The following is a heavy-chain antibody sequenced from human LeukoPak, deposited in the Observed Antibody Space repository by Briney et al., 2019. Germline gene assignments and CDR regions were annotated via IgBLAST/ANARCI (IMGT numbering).Heavy chain of an antibody. J-gene: IGHJ4*02. CDR2: IYYSGST. CDR1: GGSISSSSYY. D-gene: IGHD3-22*01. V-gene: IGHV4-39*07. CDR3: ARDYGGYYDSSGTLDY. Sequence: SETLSLTCTVSGGSISSSSYYWGWIRQPPGKGLEWIGSIYYSGSTYYNPSLKSRVTISVDTSKNQFSLKLSSVTAADTAVYYCARDYGGYYDSSGTLDYWGQGTLVTVSS.